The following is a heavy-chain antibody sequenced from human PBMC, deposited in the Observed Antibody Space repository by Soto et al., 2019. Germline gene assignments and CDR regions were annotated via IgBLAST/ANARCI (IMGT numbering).Heavy chain of an antibody. Sequence: SQTLSLTCAISGDSVSSNSAAWNWIRQSPSRGLEWLGRTYYRSKWYNDYAVSVKSRITINPDTSKNQFSLQLNSVTPEDTAVYYCARDPSYCSSTSCYTGGMDVWGQGTTVTASS. CDR3: ARDPSYCSSTSCYTGGMDV. J-gene: IGHJ6*02. CDR2: TYYRSKWYN. D-gene: IGHD2-2*02. V-gene: IGHV6-1*01. CDR1: GDSVSSNSAA.